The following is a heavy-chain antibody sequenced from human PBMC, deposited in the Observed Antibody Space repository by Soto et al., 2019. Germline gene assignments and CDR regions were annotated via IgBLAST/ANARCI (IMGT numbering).Heavy chain of an antibody. D-gene: IGHD5-18*01. CDR1: GFTCGSYS. V-gene: IGHV3-48*01. CDR3: AKDGGYSYGPYDY. Sequence: EVELVESGGGLVQPGGSLRLSCAASGFTCGSYSMNWVRQAPGKGLEWVSYISSSSSTIYYADSVEGRFTISRDNAKNSLYLQMNSLRADDTAVYYCAKDGGYSYGPYDYWGQGTLVTVSS. CDR2: ISSSSSTI. J-gene: IGHJ4*02.